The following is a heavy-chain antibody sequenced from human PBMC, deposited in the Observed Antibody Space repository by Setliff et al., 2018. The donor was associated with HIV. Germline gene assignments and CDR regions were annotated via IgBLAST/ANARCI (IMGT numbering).Heavy chain of an antibody. CDR1: GGSLSSSRYYRDYY. CDR3: ARAVHSPSTYYYVFDY. V-gene: IGHV4-39*07. J-gene: IGHJ4*02. Sequence: KTSETLSLTCSVSGGSLSSSRYYRDYYWGWIRQPPGKGLEWMGNIDYSGSTKYNPSLKSRVTISVDTSKNQFSLKLSSVTAADTAVYYCARAVHSPSTYYYVFDYWGQGTLVTSPQ. D-gene: IGHD3-22*01. CDR2: IDYSGST.